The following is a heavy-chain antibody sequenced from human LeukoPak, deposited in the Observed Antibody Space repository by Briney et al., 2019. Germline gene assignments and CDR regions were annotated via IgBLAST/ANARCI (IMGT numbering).Heavy chain of an antibody. V-gene: IGHV1-18*01. Sequence: ASVKVSCKASGYTFSNYGISWVRQTPGQGLEWMGWISAYNGNTNYAQKFQGRVTMTRDTSTSTVYMELSSLRSEDTAVYYCARAVGFSRAFDIWGQGTMVTVSS. CDR2: ISAYNGNT. J-gene: IGHJ3*02. D-gene: IGHD6-13*01. CDR1: GYTFSNYG. CDR3: ARAVGFSRAFDI.